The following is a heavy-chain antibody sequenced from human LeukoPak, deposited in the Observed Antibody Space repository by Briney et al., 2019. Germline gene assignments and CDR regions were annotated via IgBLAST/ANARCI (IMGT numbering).Heavy chain of an antibody. CDR1: GYTFTGYY. J-gene: IGHJ4*02. V-gene: IGHV1-2*02. D-gene: IGHD3-22*01. CDR2: INPNSGGT. CDR3: ARDLHHYYDSRGYYYSY. Sequence: GASVKVSCKASGYTFTGYYMHWVRQAPGQGLEWMGWINPNSGGTNYAQKFQGRVTMTRDTSISTAYMELSRLRSDDTAVYYCARDLHHYYDSRGYYYSYWGQGTLVTVSS.